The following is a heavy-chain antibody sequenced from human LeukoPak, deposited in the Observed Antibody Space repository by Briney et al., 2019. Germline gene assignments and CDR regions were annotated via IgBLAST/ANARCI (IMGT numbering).Heavy chain of an antibody. V-gene: IGHV4-59*01. CDR2: IYYSGGT. J-gene: IGHJ6*02. CDR1: GGSISSDY. D-gene: IGHD6-13*01. CDR3: ARATPKAAAGGNFYYYGMDV. Sequence: SETLSLTCTVSGGSISSDYWTWIRQPPGKGLDWIGYIYYSGGTVYNPSLKSRVTISVHSSKNQFSLKLSSVTAADTAVYYCARATPKAAAGGNFYYYGMDVWGRGTTVTVSS.